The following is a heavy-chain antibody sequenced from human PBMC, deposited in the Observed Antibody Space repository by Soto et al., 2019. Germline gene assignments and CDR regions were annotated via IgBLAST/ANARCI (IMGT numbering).Heavy chain of an antibody. CDR1: GYTFINFG. Sequence: ASVKVSCKTSGYTFINFGITWVRQAPAQGLEWVGKIRGYNGDTNYAPKLQGRVTMTTDTSTSTAYLELRTLRSDDTAVYYCATSRISIAVAGETEYYFDYWGQGTPVTV. J-gene: IGHJ4*02. V-gene: IGHV1-18*04. CDR2: IRGYNGDT. CDR3: ATSRISIAVAGETEYYFDY. D-gene: IGHD6-19*01.